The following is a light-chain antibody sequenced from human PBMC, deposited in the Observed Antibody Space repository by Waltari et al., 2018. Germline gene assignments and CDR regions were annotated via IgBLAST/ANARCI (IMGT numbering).Light chain of an antibody. Sequence: DIQMTQSPSSLSASIGDRVTITCRASRGISNSLAWYQQRPGEAPRFLVYAASRLQNGVPSRFSGSGSGTDYTLTISSLQPQDFATYYCQQYYRRPYTFGQGTKLEIK. CDR3: QQYYRRPYT. J-gene: IGKJ2*01. CDR1: RGISNS. V-gene: IGKV1-NL1*01. CDR2: AAS.